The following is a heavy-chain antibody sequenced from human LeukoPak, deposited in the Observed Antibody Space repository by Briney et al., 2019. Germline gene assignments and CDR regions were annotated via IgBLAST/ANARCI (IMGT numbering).Heavy chain of an antibody. J-gene: IGHJ4*02. V-gene: IGHV1-2*02. D-gene: IGHD1-20*01. CDR3: ARDFFSEITSQGEIAYFDQ. CDR2: INANSGGT. CDR1: GYTFTGYY. Sequence: ASVTVSFKASGYTFTGYYMHWVRQAPGQGLEWMGWINANSGGTNYAQKFQGRVTMTRDTSISTSYMEVTRLKSDDTAIYYCARDFFSEITSQGEIAYFDQWGPGTLVSVSS.